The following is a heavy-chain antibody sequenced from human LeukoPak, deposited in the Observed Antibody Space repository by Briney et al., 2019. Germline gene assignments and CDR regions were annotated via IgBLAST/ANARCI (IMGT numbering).Heavy chain of an antibody. Sequence: PSETLSLTCAVYGGSFSGYYWSWIRQPPGKGLEWIGEINHSESTNYNPSLKSRVTISVDTSKNQFSLKLSSVTAADTAVYYCARDGIPRAFDIWGQGTMVTVSS. CDR1: GGSFSGYY. CDR2: INHSEST. D-gene: IGHD2-21*01. CDR3: ARDGIPRAFDI. J-gene: IGHJ3*02. V-gene: IGHV4-34*01.